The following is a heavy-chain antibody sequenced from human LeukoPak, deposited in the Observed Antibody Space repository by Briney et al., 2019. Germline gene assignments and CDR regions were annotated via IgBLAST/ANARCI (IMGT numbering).Heavy chain of an antibody. Sequence: GGSLRLSCAASGFTFSSYGMHWVRQAPGKGLEWVAVIWYDGGNKYYADSVKGRFTISRDNSKNTLYLQMNSLRAEDTAVYYCAREGLGDSSGYYLGHWGQGTLVTVSS. CDR1: GFTFSSYG. D-gene: IGHD3-22*01. CDR2: IWYDGGNK. J-gene: IGHJ4*02. V-gene: IGHV3-33*01. CDR3: AREGLGDSSGYYLGH.